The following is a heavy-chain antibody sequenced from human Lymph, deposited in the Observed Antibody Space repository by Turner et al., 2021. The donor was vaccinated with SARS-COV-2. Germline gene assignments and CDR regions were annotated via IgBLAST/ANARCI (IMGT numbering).Heavy chain of an antibody. D-gene: IGHD2-21*01. J-gene: IGHJ5*02. CDR1: GGSFNGYY. CDR3: ARLNPPEVGGGDWFDP. V-gene: IGHV4-34*01. Sequence: QVQLQLLGAGLLKPSEPPSLTCAAYGGSFNGYYWSCIRQPPGKGLAWIGEINHSGSTNYIPSLRSRITISVDTSKNQFSLKLSSVTAADTAVYYCARLNPPEVGGGDWFDPWGQGTLVTVSS. CDR2: INHSGST.